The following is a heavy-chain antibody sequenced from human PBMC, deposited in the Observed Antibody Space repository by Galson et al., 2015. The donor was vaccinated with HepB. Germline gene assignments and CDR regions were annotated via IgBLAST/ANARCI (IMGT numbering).Heavy chain of an antibody. V-gene: IGHV3-9*01. J-gene: IGHJ4*02. CDR3: VKERGGVSLIGGNYFDC. CDR1: GFNFDDYA. D-gene: IGHD2/OR15-2a*01. Sequence: SLRLSCAASGFNFDDYAMHWVRQAPGKGLEWVSGISWNSNRIVYADSVKGRFTISRDNAEKSLFLHMNSLRPEDTAIYYCVKERGGVSLIGGNYFDCWGQGTLITVSS. CDR2: ISWNSNRI.